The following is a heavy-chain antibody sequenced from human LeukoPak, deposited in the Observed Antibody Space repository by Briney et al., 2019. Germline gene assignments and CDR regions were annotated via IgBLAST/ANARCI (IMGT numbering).Heavy chain of an antibody. CDR2: INPNSGGT. CDR3: ALIAAAGNTFVY. D-gene: IGHD6-13*01. CDR1: GYTFTVYY. V-gene: IGHV1-2*02. J-gene: IGHJ4*02. Sequence: ASVKVSFTASGYTFTVYYMYWVRQAPGQGLEWMGWINPNSGGTNYAQKFQGRVTMTRDTSISTAYMELSRLRSDDTAVYYCALIAAAGNTFVYWGQGTLVTVSS.